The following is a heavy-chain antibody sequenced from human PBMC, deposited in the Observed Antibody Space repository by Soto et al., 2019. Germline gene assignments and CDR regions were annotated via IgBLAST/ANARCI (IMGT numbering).Heavy chain of an antibody. D-gene: IGHD3-16*01. V-gene: IGHV3-11*06. CDR1: GFTFSDYY. J-gene: IGHJ4*02. Sequence: QVQLVESGGGLVKPGGSLRLSCEASGFTFSDYYMSWIRQTPGKGLEWVSYIGSRGTYTSYADSVKGRFTISRDNAKNSLSLQMFSLRAEDTVVYYCARALGGSYVIAHWGQGTRVTVSS. CDR3: ARALGGSYVIAH. CDR2: IGSRGTYT.